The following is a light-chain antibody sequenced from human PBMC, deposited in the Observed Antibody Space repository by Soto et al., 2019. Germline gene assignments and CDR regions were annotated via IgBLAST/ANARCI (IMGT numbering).Light chain of an antibody. CDR3: QQYGSSPET. CDR1: QSVSSSY. CDR2: GAS. V-gene: IGKV3-20*01. Sequence: EIVLTQSPFTLSFSPVERSTLSCSASQSVSSSYLAWYQQKPGQAPRLLIYGASSRATGIPDRFSGSGSGTDFTLTISRLEPEDFAVYYCQQYGSSPETFGQGTKVDIK. J-gene: IGKJ1*01.